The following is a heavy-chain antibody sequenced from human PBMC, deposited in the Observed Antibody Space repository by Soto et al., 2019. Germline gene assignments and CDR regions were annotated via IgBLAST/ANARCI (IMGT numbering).Heavy chain of an antibody. D-gene: IGHD3-3*01. CDR3: ARGLGSDSGLRFLEWLPYYYYYMDV. Sequence: GGSLRLSCAASGFTFSSYSMNWVRQAPGKGLEWVSSISSSSSYIYYADSVKGRFTISRDNAKNSLYLQMNSLRAEDTAVYYCARGLGSDSGLRFLEWLPYYYYYMDVWGKGTTVTVSS. V-gene: IGHV3-21*01. CDR2: ISSSSSYI. J-gene: IGHJ6*03. CDR1: GFTFSSYS.